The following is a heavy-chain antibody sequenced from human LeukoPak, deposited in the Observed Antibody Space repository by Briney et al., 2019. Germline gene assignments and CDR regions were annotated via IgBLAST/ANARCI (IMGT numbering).Heavy chain of an antibody. J-gene: IGHJ4*02. CDR1: GFTFSNYA. CDR2: ISGSGGST. CDR3: AKDPAVAGTATYFDY. D-gene: IGHD6-19*01. V-gene: IGHV3-23*01. Sequence: GGSLRLSCAASGFTFSNYAMSWVRQAPGKGLEWVSVISGSGGSTYYADSVKGRFTISRDNSKNTLYLQMDSLRAEDTALYYRAKDPAVAGTATYFDYWGQGTLVTVSS.